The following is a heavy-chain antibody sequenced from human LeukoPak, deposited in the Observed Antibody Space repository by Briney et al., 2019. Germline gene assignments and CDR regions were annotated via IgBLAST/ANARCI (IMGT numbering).Heavy chain of an antibody. CDR2: INPNSGGT. CDR3: ARGHSSSWMGPYYFDY. V-gene: IGHV1-2*04. Sequence: GASVKVSCKASGYTFTGYYMHWVRQAPGQGLEWMGWINPNSGGTNYAQKFQGWVTMTRDTSISTAYMELSRLRSDDTAVYYCARGHSSSWMGPYYFDYWGQGTLVTVSS. D-gene: IGHD6-13*01. J-gene: IGHJ4*02. CDR1: GYTFTGYY.